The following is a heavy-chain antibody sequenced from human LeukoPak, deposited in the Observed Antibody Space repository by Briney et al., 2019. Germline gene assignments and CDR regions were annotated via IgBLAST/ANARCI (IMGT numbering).Heavy chain of an antibody. J-gene: IGHJ4*02. V-gene: IGHV1-18*01. D-gene: IGHD1-14*01. CDR2: ISAYNGNT. CDR3: ARNHDYGDY. Sequence: GLEWMGWISAYNGNTNYAQKLQGRVTMTTDTSTSTAYMELRSLRSDDTAVYYCARNHDYGDYWGQGTLVTVSS.